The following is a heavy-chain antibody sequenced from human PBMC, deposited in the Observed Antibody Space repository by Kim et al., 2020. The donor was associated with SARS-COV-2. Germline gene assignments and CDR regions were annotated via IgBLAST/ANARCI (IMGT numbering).Heavy chain of an antibody. CDR1: GGSISSYY. Sequence: SETLSLTCTVSGGSISSYYWSWIRQPPGKGLEWIGYIYYSGSTNYNPSLKSRVTISVDTSKNQFSLKLSSVTAADTAVYYCARAPHYDSSGYYYVLGWFDPWGQGTLVTVSS. CDR3: ARAPHYDSSGYYYVLGWFDP. CDR2: IYYSGST. D-gene: IGHD3-22*01. J-gene: IGHJ5*02. V-gene: IGHV4-59*01.